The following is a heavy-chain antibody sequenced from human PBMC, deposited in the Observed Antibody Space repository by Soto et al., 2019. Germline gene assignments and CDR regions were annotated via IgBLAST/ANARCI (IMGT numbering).Heavy chain of an antibody. Sequence: QVQLVQSGAEVKKPGSSVKVSCKASGGTFSSYAISWVRQAPGQGLEWMGGIIPIFGTANYAQKFQGRVTITAAESTSTAYMELSSLRSEDTAVYYCARDPGQLGYCSGGSCYSSNWFDPWGQGTLVTVSS. CDR1: GGTFSSYA. CDR3: ARDPGQLGYCSGGSCYSSNWFDP. V-gene: IGHV1-69*01. J-gene: IGHJ5*02. CDR2: IIPIFGTA. D-gene: IGHD2-15*01.